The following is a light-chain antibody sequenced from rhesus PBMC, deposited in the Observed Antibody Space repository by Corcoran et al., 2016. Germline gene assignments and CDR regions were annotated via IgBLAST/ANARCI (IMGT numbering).Light chain of an antibody. V-gene: IGKV1-22*01. J-gene: IGKJ1*01. CDR1: QSISSW. CDR3: QQDSSSPRT. CDR2: KAS. Sequence: DIQMTQSPSSLSASVGDTVTITCRASQSISSWLAWYQQNPGKAPKLLIYKASSLQSGVPSKFSGSGCGIDFTLAISSVQSEDFATYYCQQDSSSPRTFGQGTKVEIK.